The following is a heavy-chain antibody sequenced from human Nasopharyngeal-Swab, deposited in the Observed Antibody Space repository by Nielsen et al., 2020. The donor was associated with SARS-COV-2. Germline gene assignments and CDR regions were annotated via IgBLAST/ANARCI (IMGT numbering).Heavy chain of an antibody. J-gene: IGHJ3*02. V-gene: IGHV3-21*01. D-gene: IGHD3-22*01. CDR2: ISSSSSYI. CDR1: GFTFSSYS. Sequence: GESLKISCAASGFTFSSYSMNWVRQAPGKGLEWVSSISSSSSYIYYADSVKGRFTISRDNAKSSLYLQMNSLRAEDTAVYYCARDSYYYDSSGMGPCAFDIWGQGTMVTVSS. CDR3: ARDSYYYDSSGMGPCAFDI.